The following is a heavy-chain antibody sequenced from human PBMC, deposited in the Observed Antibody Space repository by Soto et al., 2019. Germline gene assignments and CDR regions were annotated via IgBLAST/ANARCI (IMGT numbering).Heavy chain of an antibody. D-gene: IGHD3-10*01. CDR3: ARVSHGSGSYYPYYFDY. CDR2: IYYSGST. V-gene: IGHV4-59*01. J-gene: IGHJ4*02. Sequence: LSLTCTVSGGSISSYYWSWIRQPPGKGLEWIGYIYYSGSTNYNPSLKSRVTISVDTSKNQFSLKLSSVTAADTAVYYCARVSHGSGSYYPYYFDYWGQGTLVTVSS. CDR1: GGSISSYY.